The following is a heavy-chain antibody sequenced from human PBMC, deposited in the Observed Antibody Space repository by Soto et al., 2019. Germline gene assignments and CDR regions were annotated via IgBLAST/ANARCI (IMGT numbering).Heavy chain of an antibody. J-gene: IGHJ4*02. CDR3: ARGGGLSQQPTPAH. V-gene: IGHV4-39*01. D-gene: IGHD2-2*01. CDR2: IYSSGST. CDR1: GGSISGSSYY. Sequence: SETLSLTCTVSGGSISGSSYYWGWIRQPPGKGLEWIGSIYSSGSTYYNPSLKSRVTISVDTSKNQFSLKLSSVTAADTAVYYCARGGGLSQQPTPAHWGQGTLVTVSS.